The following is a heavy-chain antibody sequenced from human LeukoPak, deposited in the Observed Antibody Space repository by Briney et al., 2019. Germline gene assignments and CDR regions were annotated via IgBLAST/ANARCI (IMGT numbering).Heavy chain of an antibody. Sequence: SETLSLTCTVSGGSISSSSYYWGWIRQPPGKGLEWIGIIYYSGSTYYNPSLKSRVTISVDTSKNQFSLKLSSVTAADTAVYYCASHVVVPAAILAQAFDIWGQGTMVTVSS. CDR1: GGSISSSSYY. CDR3: ASHVVVPAAILAQAFDI. D-gene: IGHD2-2*01. V-gene: IGHV4-39*01. CDR2: IYYSGST. J-gene: IGHJ3*02.